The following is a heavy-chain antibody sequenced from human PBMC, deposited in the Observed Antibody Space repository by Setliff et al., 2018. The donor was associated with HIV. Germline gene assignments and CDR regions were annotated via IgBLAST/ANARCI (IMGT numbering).Heavy chain of an antibody. CDR2: IYSGGST. CDR3: ARATTDGDYPKYYYYYYYMDV. D-gene: IGHD4-17*01. J-gene: IGHJ6*03. V-gene: IGHV3-66*02. CDR1: GFTVSSNY. Sequence: GGSLRLSCVASGFTVSSNYMSWVRQAPGKGLERVSVIYSGGSTYYADSVKDRFTISRDNSKNTLYLQMNSLRAEDTAVYYCARATTDGDYPKYYYYYYYMDVWGKGTTVTVSS.